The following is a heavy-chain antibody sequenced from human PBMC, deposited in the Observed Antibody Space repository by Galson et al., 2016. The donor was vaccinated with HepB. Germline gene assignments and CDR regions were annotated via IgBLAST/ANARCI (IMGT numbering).Heavy chain of an antibody. Sequence: SVKVSCKASGYTFTSYAMHWVRQAPGQRLEWMGWINAGNGNTKYSQKFQGRVTITRDTSASTAYMELSSLRSEDTAVYYCARVGGTPVRYFDYWGQGTLVTVSS. J-gene: IGHJ4*02. CDR3: ARVGGTPVRYFDY. D-gene: IGHD6-19*01. CDR1: GYTFTSYA. V-gene: IGHV1-3*01. CDR2: INAGNGNT.